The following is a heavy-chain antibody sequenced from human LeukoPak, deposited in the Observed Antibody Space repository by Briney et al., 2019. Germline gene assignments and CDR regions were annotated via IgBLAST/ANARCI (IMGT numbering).Heavy chain of an antibody. CDR1: GFTFSGSA. CDR3: TRLGGYSSGWDHAT. D-gene: IGHD6-19*01. CDR2: IRSKANSYAT. V-gene: IGHV3-73*01. J-gene: IGHJ5*02. Sequence: GGSLRLSCAASGFTFSGSAMHWVRQASGKGLEWVGRIRSKANSYATAYAASVKGRFTISRDDSKNTACLQMNSPKTEDTAVYYCTRLGGYSSGWDHATWGQGTLVTVSS.